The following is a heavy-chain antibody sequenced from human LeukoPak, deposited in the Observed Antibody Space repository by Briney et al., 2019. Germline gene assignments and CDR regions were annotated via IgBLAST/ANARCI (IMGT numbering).Heavy chain of an antibody. CDR1: GFTFDDYA. D-gene: IGHD2-21*02. CDR3: AKGGTPVVTANFDY. V-gene: IGHV3-9*01. J-gene: IGHJ4*02. Sequence: GGSLRLSCAASGFTFDDYAMHWVRQAPGKGLEWVSGISWNSGSIGYADSVKGRFTISRDNAKNSLYLQMNSLRAEDTALYYCAKGGTPVVTANFDYWGQGTLVTVSS. CDR2: ISWNSGSI.